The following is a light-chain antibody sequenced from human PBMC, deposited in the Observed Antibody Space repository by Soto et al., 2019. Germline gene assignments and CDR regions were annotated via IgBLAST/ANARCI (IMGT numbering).Light chain of an antibody. V-gene: IGKV1-9*01. J-gene: IGKJ4*01. CDR1: QDVSRS. Sequence: DTQLTQSPSFLSASVGDRVTIACRASQDVSRSVGWYQQKPGTAPKLLISAASTLNSGVPSRFRGSGSGTDFTLTISSLQHEDFATYYCQQIWTYPLTFGGGTKVDIK. CDR3: QQIWTYPLT. CDR2: AAS.